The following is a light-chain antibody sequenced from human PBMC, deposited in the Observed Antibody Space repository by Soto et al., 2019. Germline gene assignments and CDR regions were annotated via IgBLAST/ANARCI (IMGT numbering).Light chain of an antibody. J-gene: IGKJ1*01. Sequence: GDRVTITCRASQSISSWLAWYQQKPGKAPKLLIYKASGLESGVPSRFSGSGSGTEFTLTISSLQSEDFAVYYCQQTSAFPSTFGQGTKVDIK. V-gene: IGKV1-5*03. CDR3: QQTSAFPST. CDR2: KAS. CDR1: QSISSW.